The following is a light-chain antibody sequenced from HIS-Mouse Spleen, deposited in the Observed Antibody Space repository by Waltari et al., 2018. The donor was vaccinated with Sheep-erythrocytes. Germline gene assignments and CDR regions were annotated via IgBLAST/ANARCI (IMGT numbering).Light chain of an antibody. Sequence: SYELTQPPSVSVSPGQTASITCSGDKWGDKYACWYQQKPGQSPVLVIYQDSKRPSGIPDRFSGSKSGNTASLTISGLQAEDEADYYCCSYAGSYNHVFATGTKVTVL. CDR2: QDS. CDR1: KWGDKY. J-gene: IGLJ1*01. V-gene: IGLV3-1*01. CDR3: CSYAGSYNHV.